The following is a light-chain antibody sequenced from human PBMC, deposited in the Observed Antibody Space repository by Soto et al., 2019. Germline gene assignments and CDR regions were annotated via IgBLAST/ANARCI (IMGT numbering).Light chain of an antibody. CDR2: EVS. Sequence: QSALTQPASVSGSPGQSITISCTGTTNDIGNYNYVSWYQQHPGTAPKLLIYEVSNRPSGVSNRFSGSKSGNTASLTISGLXAEDDADYYCSSYTSGSTLYVFGTGTKVTLL. CDR1: TNDIGNYNY. J-gene: IGLJ1*01. CDR3: SSYTSGSTLYV. V-gene: IGLV2-14*01.